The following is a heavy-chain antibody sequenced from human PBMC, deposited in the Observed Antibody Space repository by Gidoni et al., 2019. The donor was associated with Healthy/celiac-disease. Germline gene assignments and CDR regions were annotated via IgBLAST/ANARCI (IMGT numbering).Heavy chain of an antibody. J-gene: IGHJ5*02. CDR2: IYTSGST. CDR1: GGAISSGGYY. Sequence: QVQLQESGPGLVKPSQTRARTGTVAGGAISSGGYYWSWIRRPAGKGLEWIGRIYTSGSTNYNPSLKSRVTISVDTSKNQFSLKLSSVTAADTAVYYCARETSFTIFGVVGFDPWGQGTLVTVSS. V-gene: IGHV4-61*02. CDR3: ARETSFTIFGVVGFDP. D-gene: IGHD3-3*01.